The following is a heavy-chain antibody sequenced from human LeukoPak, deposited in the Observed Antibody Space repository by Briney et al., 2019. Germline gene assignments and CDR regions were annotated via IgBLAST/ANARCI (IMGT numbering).Heavy chain of an antibody. CDR2: IYSGGST. Sequence: GGSLRLSCAASGFTVSSNYMRWVRQAPGKGLEWVSVIYSGGSTYYADSVKGRFTISRDNSKNTLYLQMNSLRAEDTAVYYCARAGSWTYYYDSSGYFYDWGQGTLVTVSS. CDR1: GFTVSSNY. V-gene: IGHV3-66*01. J-gene: IGHJ4*02. CDR3: ARAGSWTYYYDSSGYFYD. D-gene: IGHD3-22*01.